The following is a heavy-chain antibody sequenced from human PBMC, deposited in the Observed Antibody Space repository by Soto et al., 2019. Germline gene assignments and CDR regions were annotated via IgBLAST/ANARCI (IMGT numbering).Heavy chain of an antibody. CDR2: IFHNGRT. CDR3: AKGNEALDV. CDR1: GGSLSVNNW. V-gene: IGHV4-4*02. Sequence: QVQLQESGPRLVKPSGTLSLTCVVSGGSLSVNNWWSWVRQSPGRGLEWIGEIFHNGRTGYNPSLRGQVTMSVDKSNNQFSLRLTSVTAADTAVYYCAKGNEALDVWGQGTTVIVS. D-gene: IGHD1-1*01. J-gene: IGHJ6*02.